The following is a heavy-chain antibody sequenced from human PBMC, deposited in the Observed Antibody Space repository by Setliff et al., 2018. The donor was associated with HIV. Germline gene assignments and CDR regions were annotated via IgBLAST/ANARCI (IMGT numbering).Heavy chain of an antibody. CDR2: IYTNGRT. CDR1: GDSISRDFYY. V-gene: IGHV4-61*09. J-gene: IGHJ3*02. CDR3: ARNDAFDI. Sequence: SETLSLTCPVSGDSISRDFYYWNWIRQPAGKGLEWIGHIYTNGRTHYNPSLKSRVTISMDTSKNQFSLKLSSVTAADTAVYYCARNDAFDIWGQGTLVTVSS.